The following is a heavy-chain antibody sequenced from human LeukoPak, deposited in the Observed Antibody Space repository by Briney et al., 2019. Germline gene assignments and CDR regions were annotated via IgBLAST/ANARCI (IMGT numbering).Heavy chain of an antibody. CDR3: ATLNYDSSGYYYYYYYMDV. D-gene: IGHD3-22*01. J-gene: IGHJ6*03. V-gene: IGHV3-21*01. CDR1: GFTFSSYS. Sequence: TGGSLRLSCAASGFTFSSYSMNWVRQAPGKGLEWVSSISSSSSYIYYADSVKGRFTISRDNAKNSLYLQMNSLRAEDTAVYYCATLNYDSSGYYYYYYYMDVWGKGTTVTISS. CDR2: ISSSSSYI.